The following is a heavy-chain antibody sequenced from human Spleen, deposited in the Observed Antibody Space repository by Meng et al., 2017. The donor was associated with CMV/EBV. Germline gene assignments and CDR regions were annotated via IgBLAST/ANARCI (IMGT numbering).Heavy chain of an antibody. Sequence: GESLKISCGDSGFTFSSHAMHWVRQAPGKGLEWVSSISSSSSYIFHADSVKGRFTISRDNAKNSLYLQMNSLRVEDTALYYCVKLFDFWGQGALVTVSS. J-gene: IGHJ4*02. CDR2: ISSSSSYI. V-gene: IGHV3-21*01. D-gene: IGHD3-10*01. CDR3: VKLFDF. CDR1: GFTFSSHA.